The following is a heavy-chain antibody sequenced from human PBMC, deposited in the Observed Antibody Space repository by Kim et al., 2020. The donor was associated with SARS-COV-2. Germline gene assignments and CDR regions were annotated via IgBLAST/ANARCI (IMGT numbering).Heavy chain of an antibody. Sequence: STFYADSVKGRFTISRDNPKNTVDLQMSSLKVEDTAVYYCAKDWPRALAGDSWGQGTLVTVSS. CDR2: ST. J-gene: IGHJ4*02. CDR3: AKDWPRALAGDS. D-gene: IGHD6-19*01. V-gene: IGHV3-64D*06.